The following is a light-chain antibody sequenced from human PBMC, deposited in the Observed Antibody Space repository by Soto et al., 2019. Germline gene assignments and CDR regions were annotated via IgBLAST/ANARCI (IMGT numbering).Light chain of an antibody. CDR2: AAS. J-gene: IGKJ3*01. Sequence: DIPLTQSPSSLSASVGDRVTITCRARQSISSYLDWYQQNPGKDPKLLIYAASSLQSGVPSRFSGSGSGTDVTLIISSMQPEDFATDYCQQSYSTPQGFTFGPGTRVDIK. CDR3: QQSYSTPQGFT. V-gene: IGKV1-39*01. CDR1: QSISSY.